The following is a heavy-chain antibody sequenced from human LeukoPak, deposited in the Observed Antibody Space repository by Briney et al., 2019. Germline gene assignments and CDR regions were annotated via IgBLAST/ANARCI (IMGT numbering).Heavy chain of an antibody. D-gene: IGHD2-2*01. Sequence: PGGSLRLSCAASGFTFSSYAMSWVRQAPGKGLEWVSAISGSGGSTYYADSVKGRFTISRDNSKNTLYLQMNSLRAEDTAVYYCAKGGEEAVPGMNYFDYWGQGTLVTVSS. CDR2: ISGSGGST. V-gene: IGHV3-23*01. CDR3: AKGGEEAVPGMNYFDY. J-gene: IGHJ4*02. CDR1: GFTFSSYA.